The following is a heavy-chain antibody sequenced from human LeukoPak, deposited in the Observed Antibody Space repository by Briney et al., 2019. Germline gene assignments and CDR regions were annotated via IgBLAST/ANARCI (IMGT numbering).Heavy chain of an antibody. Sequence: GGSLRLSCAASGFTFSSYAMSWVRQAPGEGLEWVSAISGSGGSTYYADSVKGRFTISRDNSKNTLYLQMNSLRAEDTAVYYCAKRPAYSSSWSLDYWGQGTLVTVSS. V-gene: IGHV3-23*01. CDR1: GFTFSSYA. CDR3: AKRPAYSSSWSLDY. D-gene: IGHD6-13*01. J-gene: IGHJ4*02. CDR2: ISGSGGST.